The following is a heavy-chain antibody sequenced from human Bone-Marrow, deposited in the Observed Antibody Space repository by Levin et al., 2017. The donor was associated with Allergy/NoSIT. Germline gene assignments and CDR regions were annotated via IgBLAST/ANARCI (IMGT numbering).Heavy chain of an antibody. J-gene: IGHJ6*02. D-gene: IGHD2/OR15-2a*01. CDR2: ISYDGSNK. CDR3: ARDQTRFSYYYGMDV. CDR1: GFTFSSYA. Sequence: PGGSLRLSCAASGFTFSSYAMHWVRQAPGKGLEWVAVISYDGSNKYYADSVKGRFTISRDNSKNTLYLQMNSLRAEDTAVYYCARDQTRFSYYYGMDVWGQGTTVTVSS. V-gene: IGHV3-30*04.